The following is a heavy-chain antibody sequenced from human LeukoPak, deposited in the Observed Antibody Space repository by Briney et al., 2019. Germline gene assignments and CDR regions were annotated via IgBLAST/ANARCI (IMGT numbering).Heavy chain of an antibody. CDR3: ARGYCSGGSCYYDY. CDR2: IYYSGST. V-gene: IGHV4-59*01. CDR1: GGSFSGYY. J-gene: IGHJ4*02. Sequence: PSETLSLTCAVYGGSFSGYYWSWIRQPPGKGLEWIAYIYYSGSTNYNPSLKSRVTISVDTSENQFSLKLSSVTAADTAVYYCARGYCSGGSCYYDYWGQGTLVTVSS. D-gene: IGHD2-15*01.